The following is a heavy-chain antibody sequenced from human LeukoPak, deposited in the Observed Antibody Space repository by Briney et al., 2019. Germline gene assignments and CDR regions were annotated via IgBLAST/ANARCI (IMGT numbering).Heavy chain of an antibody. D-gene: IGHD3-10*01. CDR1: GFTFDDYA. CDR3: AIQKADFITMIRGVIAY. CDR2: ISWNSGSI. Sequence: GGSLRLSCAASGFTFDDYAMHWVRQAPGKGLEWVSGISWNSGSIGYADSVKGRFTISRDNAKNSLYLQMNSLRAEDTAVYFCAIQKADFITMIRGVIAYWGQGTLVTVSS. V-gene: IGHV3-9*01. J-gene: IGHJ4*02.